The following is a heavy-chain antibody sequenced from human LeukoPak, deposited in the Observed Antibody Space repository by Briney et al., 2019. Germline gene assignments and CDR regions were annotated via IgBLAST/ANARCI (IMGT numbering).Heavy chain of an antibody. Sequence: ASVKVSCKASGYTFTSYGISWVRQAPGQGLEWMGWISAYNGNTNYAQRLQGRVTMTTDTSTSTAYMELRSLRSDDTAVYYCARDMLSNGLFDYWGQGTLVTVSS. D-gene: IGHD3-10*02. J-gene: IGHJ4*02. V-gene: IGHV1-18*01. CDR3: ARDMLSNGLFDY. CDR2: ISAYNGNT. CDR1: GYTFTSYG.